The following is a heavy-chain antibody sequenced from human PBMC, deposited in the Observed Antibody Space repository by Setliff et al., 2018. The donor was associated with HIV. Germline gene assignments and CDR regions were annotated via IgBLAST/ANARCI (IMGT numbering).Heavy chain of an antibody. D-gene: IGHD2-15*01. V-gene: IGHV1-18*01. J-gene: IGHJ6*02. CDR2: ISTYNGNT. CDR3: ARVRRNCSGGSCDWYYGLDV. CDR1: GYTFTSYG. Sequence: ASVKVSCKASGYTFTSYGISWVRQAPGQGLEWMGWISTYNGNTNFAQKLQGRVTMTTDTSTSTAYMELRSLRSDDTAVYYCARVRRNCSGGSCDWYYGLDVWGQGTTVTVSS.